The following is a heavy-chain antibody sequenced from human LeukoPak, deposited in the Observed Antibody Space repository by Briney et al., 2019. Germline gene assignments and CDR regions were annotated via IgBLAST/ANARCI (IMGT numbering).Heavy chain of an antibody. V-gene: IGHV4-31*03. J-gene: IGHJ3*02. CDR3: ARSPKYNWRRGGAFDI. CDR2: IYYSGST. CDR1: GGSISSGGYY. Sequence: SETLSLTCTVSGGSISSGGYYWSWIRQHPGKGLEWIGYIYYSGSTYYNPSLKSRVTISVDTSKNQFSLKLSSVTAADTAVYYCARSPKYNWRRGGAFDIWGQGTMVTVSS. D-gene: IGHD1-1*01.